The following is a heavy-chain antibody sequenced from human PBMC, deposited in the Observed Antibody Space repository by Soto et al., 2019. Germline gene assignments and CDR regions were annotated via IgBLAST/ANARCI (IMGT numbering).Heavy chain of an antibody. CDR1: GGSLGSYY. CDR3: ARGAMFWFDP. D-gene: IGHD3-10*02. V-gene: IGHV4-59*01. CDR2: IYNSGTT. J-gene: IGHJ5*02. Sequence: QVQLQASGPGLVKPSETLSLTCSVAGGSLGSYYWGWIRQSPGKGLEWIAYIYNSGTTTYNPSLKSRATISVDTSKNQFSLNLTSVTAADTAVYYCARGAMFWFDPWGQGTLVSVSS.